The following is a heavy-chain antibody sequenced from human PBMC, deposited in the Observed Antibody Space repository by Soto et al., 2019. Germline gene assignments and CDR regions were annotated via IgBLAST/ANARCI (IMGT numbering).Heavy chain of an antibody. J-gene: IGHJ3*02. V-gene: IGHV4-61*01. D-gene: IGHD3-16*01. CDR2: MSHSGGT. CDR3: ARLERGTVATVVDAFDI. CDR1: GRVVSSGSYY. Sequence: PSETLSPTFGVYGRVVSSGSYYWGWIRQPQGKGLEWIGEMSHSGGTHFNPSLKSRVTISVDTSKNQFSRKMSSVTAADTALYYCARLERGTVATVVDAFDIWGPGTMVTVSS.